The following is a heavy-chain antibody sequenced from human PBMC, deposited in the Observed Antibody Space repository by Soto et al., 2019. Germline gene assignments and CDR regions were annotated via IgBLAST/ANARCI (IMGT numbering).Heavy chain of an antibody. V-gene: IGHV1-3*01. D-gene: IGHD6-19*01. CDR2: IKAGNGKT. J-gene: IGHJ2*01. Sequence: QVQLVQSGAEVKKPGASVKVSCKASGYTFTNYGIHWVRQAPGQRLEWMGWIKAGNGKTKYSQKFKGRVTIPRDTSASTAYMELSSLRSEDTAVFYCARAGYSSGWYHWYFDFWGRGTLVTVSS. CDR1: GYTFTNYG. CDR3: ARAGYSSGWYHWYFDF.